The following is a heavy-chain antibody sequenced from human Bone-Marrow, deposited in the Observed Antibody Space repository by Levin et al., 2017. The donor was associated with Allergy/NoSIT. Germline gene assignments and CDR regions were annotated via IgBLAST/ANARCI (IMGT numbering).Heavy chain of an antibody. D-gene: IGHD3-22*01. J-gene: IGHJ6*02. CDR3: TLDYDSSGYYYVGSYYYYYGMDV. CDR1: GGTFSSYA. Sequence: SVKVSCKASGGTFSSYAISWVRQAPGQGLEWMGGIIPIFGTANYAQKFQGRVTITADESTSTAYMELSSLRSEDTAVYYCTLDYDSSGYYYVGSYYYYYGMDVWGQGTTVTVSS. CDR2: IIPIFGTA. V-gene: IGHV1-69*13.